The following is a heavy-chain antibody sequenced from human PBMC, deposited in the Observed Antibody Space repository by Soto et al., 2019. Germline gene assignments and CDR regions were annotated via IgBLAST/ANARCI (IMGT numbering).Heavy chain of an antibody. J-gene: IGHJ4*02. D-gene: IGHD3-16*02. CDR1: GGSFSGYY. Sequence: SETLSLTCAVYGGSFSGYYWSWIRQPPGKGLEWIGEINHSGSTNYNPSLKSRVTISVDTSKNQFSLKLSSVTAADTAVYYCARGSRGYRFGNWGQGTLVTVSS. CDR2: INHSGST. V-gene: IGHV4-34*01. CDR3: ARGSRGYRFGN.